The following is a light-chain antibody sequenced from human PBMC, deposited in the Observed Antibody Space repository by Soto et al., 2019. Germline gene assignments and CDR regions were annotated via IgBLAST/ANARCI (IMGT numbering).Light chain of an antibody. J-gene: IGKJ5*01. CDR3: QQYGSSPIT. CDR1: QSVSNY. V-gene: IGKV3-20*01. CDR2: DAS. Sequence: EIVLTRSPATQSLSPGERATLSCRASQSVSNYLAWYQQKPGQAPRLLIYDASSRATGIPDRFSGIGSGTDFTLTISSLEPEDFAVYYCQQYGSSPITFGQGTRLEIK.